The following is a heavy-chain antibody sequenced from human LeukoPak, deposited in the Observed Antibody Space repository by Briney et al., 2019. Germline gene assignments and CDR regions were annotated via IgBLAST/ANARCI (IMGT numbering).Heavy chain of an antibody. Sequence: GGSLRLSCVASGFTFSNYWMSWVRQAPDKGLEWVANIVQDGSAKYYLDSVKGRFTISRDNAKNSLYLQMNSLQAEDTAVYFCARVRNVERYRDFWGQGTLVTVSS. V-gene: IGHV3-7*03. D-gene: IGHD5-24*01. CDR2: IVQDGSAK. CDR1: GFTFSNYW. CDR3: ARVRNVERYRDF. J-gene: IGHJ4*02.